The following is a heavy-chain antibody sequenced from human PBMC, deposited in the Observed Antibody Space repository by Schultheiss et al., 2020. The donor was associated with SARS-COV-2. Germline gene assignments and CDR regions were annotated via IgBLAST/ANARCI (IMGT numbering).Heavy chain of an antibody. CDR3: ARPGIQLWLQLDY. D-gene: IGHD5-18*01. J-gene: IGHJ4*02. Sequence: GGSLRLSCAASGFTFTSYGMHWIRQAPGKGLVWVSRINSDGSSTSYADSVKGRFTISRDNSKNTLYLQMNSLRAEDTAVYYCARPGIQLWLQLDYWGQGTLVTVSS. V-gene: IGHV3-74*01. CDR1: GFTFTSYG. CDR2: INSDGSST.